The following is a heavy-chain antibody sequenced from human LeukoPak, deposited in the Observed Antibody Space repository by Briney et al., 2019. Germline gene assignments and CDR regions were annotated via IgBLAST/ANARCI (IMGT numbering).Heavy chain of an antibody. CDR1: GFTFSSYW. CDR2: IKQDGSEK. J-gene: IGHJ5*02. V-gene: IGHV3-7*01. Sequence: GGSLRLSCAASGFTFSSYWMRWVRQAPGKGLEWVANIKQDGSEKYYVDSVKGRFTISRDNAKNSLYLRMNSLRAEDTAVYYCARDDRGNWFDPWGQGTLVTVSS. CDR3: ARDDRGNWFDP. D-gene: IGHD3-10*01.